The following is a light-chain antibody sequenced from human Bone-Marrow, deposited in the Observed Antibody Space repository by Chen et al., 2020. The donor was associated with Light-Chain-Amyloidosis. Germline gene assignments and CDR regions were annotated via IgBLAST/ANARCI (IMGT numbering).Light chain of an antibody. J-gene: IGLJ3*02. CDR3: QSYQGSSQGV. V-gene: IGLV6-57*01. CDR1: SGSIATNY. CDR2: EDD. Sequence: NFMLTQPHSVSESPGKTVIISSTRSSGSIATNYVQWYQQSPGSSPTTVIYEDDQRTSGVPVRFSGSIDRSSNSASRTISGLKTEDEADYYCQSYQGSSQGVFGGGTKLTVL.